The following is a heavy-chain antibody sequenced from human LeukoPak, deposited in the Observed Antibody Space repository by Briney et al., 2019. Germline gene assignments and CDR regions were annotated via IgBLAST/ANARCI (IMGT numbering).Heavy chain of an antibody. D-gene: IGHD4-17*01. CDR2: ISSSSYI. V-gene: IGHV3-21*01. J-gene: IGHJ3*02. CDR1: GFTFSSYS. CDR3: ARALEATVTTHAFDI. Sequence: GGSLRLSCAASGFTFSSYSMTWVRQAPGKGLEWVSSISSSSYIYYADSVKGRFTISRDNAKNSLYLQMNSLRAEDTAVYYCARALEATVTTHAFDIWGQGTMVTVSS.